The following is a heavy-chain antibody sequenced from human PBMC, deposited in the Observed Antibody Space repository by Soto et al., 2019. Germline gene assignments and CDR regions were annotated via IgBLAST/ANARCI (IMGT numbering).Heavy chain of an antibody. V-gene: IGHV5-10-1*01. CDR3: ALAAAGYYGMDV. Sequence: PVESLKISCKGSGYSFTSYWISWVRQMPGKGLEWMGRIDPSDSYTNYSPSFQGHVTISADKSISTAYLQWSSLKASDTAMYYCALAAAGYYGMDVWGQGTTVTVSS. D-gene: IGHD6-13*01. CDR1: GYSFTSYW. J-gene: IGHJ6*02. CDR2: IDPSDSYT.